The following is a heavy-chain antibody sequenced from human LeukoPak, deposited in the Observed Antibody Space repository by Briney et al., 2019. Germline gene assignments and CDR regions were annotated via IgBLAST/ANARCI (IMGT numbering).Heavy chain of an antibody. CDR3: AKDQLGYCSSTSCPIDY. V-gene: IGHV3-7*01. CDR2: IKQDGSEK. D-gene: IGHD2-2*01. Sequence: GGSLRLSCAASGFTFSSYWMSWVRQAPGKGLEWVANIKQDGSEKYYVDSVKGRFTISRDNAKNSLYLQMNSLRAEGTAVYYCAKDQLGYCSSTSCPIDYWGQGTLVTVSS. CDR1: GFTFSSYW. J-gene: IGHJ4*02.